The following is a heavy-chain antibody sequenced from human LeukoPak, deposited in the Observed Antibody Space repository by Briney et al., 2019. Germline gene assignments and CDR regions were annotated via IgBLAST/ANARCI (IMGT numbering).Heavy chain of an antibody. Sequence: GASVKVSCKASGYTFTGYYMHWVRQAPGQGLEWMGWINPNSDGTNYAQKFQGRVTMTRDTSISTAYMELSRLRSDDTAVYYCASPDIVVVPAANGLGYWGQGTLVTVSS. J-gene: IGHJ4*02. CDR1: GYTFTGYY. CDR3: ASPDIVVVPAANGLGY. CDR2: INPNSDGT. D-gene: IGHD2-2*01. V-gene: IGHV1-2*02.